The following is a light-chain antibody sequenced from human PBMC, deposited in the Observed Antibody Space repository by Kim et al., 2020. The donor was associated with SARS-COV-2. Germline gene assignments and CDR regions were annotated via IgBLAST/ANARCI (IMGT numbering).Light chain of an antibody. V-gene: IGLV2-23*02. CDR3: CSYAGSSTWV. Sequence: GQSITISGTGNSSDVGSYNLVSWYQQHPGKAPKLMIYEVSKRPSGVSNRFSGSKSGNTASLTISGLQAEDEADYYCCSYAGSSTWVFGGGTQLTVL. J-gene: IGLJ3*02. CDR1: SSDVGSYNL. CDR2: EVS.